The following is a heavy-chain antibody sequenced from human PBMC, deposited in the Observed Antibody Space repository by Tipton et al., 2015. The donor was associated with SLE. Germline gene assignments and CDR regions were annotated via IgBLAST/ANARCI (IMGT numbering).Heavy chain of an antibody. D-gene: IGHD3-16*01. CDR1: GFTFSSYD. Sequence: SLRLSCAAAGFTFSSYDMHWVRQGTGKGLEWGSAIGTAGDTYYPGSVKGRFTISRENAKDTLYLQMTNMRAGDTAVYYCARGGSDAFDFWGPGTRVTVSS. V-gene: IGHV3-13*01. CDR2: IGTAGDT. J-gene: IGHJ3*01. CDR3: ARGGSDAFDF.